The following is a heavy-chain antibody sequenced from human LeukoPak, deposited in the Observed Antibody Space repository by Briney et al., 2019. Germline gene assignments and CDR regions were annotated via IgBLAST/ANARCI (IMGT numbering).Heavy chain of an antibody. J-gene: IGHJ4*02. V-gene: IGHV3-7*01. CDR3: ARDFRNAGDY. D-gene: IGHD1-14*01. CDR2: INQDGSEK. CDR1: GFTFSSYW. Sequence: GGSLRLSCAASGFTFSSYWINWVRQAPGKGLEWVAVINQDGSEKYFVDSVKGRFTISRDNAKNSLYLQMNSLRAEDTAVYYCARDFRNAGDYWGQGTLVTVSS.